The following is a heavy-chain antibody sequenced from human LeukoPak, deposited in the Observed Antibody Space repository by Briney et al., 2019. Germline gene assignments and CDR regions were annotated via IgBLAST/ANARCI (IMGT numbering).Heavy chain of an antibody. D-gene: IGHD4-11*01. J-gene: IGHJ4*02. Sequence: ASVKVSCKASGYTFTSYGISWVRQAPGQGLEWMGWISAYNGNTNYAQKLQGKVTMTTDTSTSTAYMELRSLRSDDTAVYYCARDGGYYSNFYFDYWGQGTLVTVSS. V-gene: IGHV1-18*01. CDR2: ISAYNGNT. CDR3: ARDGGYYSNFYFDY. CDR1: GYTFTSYG.